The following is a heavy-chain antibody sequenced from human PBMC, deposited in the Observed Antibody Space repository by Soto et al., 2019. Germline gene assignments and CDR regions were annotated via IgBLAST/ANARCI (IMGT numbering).Heavy chain of an antibody. CDR2: ISYDGSNK. Sequence: GGSLRLSCAASGFTFSSYAMHWVRQAPGKGLEWVAVISYDGSNKYYADSVKGRFTISRDNSKNTLYLQMNSLRAEDTAVYYCARDPRREATIYFDYWGQGTLVTVSS. J-gene: IGHJ4*02. CDR1: GFTFSSYA. CDR3: ARDPRREATIYFDY. D-gene: IGHD5-12*01. V-gene: IGHV3-30-3*01.